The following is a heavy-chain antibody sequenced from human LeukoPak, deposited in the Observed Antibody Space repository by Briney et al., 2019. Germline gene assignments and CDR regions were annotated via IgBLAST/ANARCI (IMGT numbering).Heavy chain of an antibody. V-gene: IGHV3-23*01. Sequence: GGSLRLSCAASGLTFSSYAMSWVRQAPGKGLEWVAGISAGGGSTYYADSVKGRLTISRDNSKNMLYLQLNSLRAEDTAVYYCAKGDPPTYYDILTGQDYWGQGTLVTVSS. CDR1: GLTFSSYA. D-gene: IGHD3-9*01. CDR2: ISAGGGST. CDR3: AKGDPPTYYDILTGQDY. J-gene: IGHJ4*02.